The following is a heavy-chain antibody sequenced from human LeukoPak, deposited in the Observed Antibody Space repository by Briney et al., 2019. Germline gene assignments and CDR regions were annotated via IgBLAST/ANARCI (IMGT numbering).Heavy chain of an antibody. CDR2: IYTSGST. CDR3: AREAGENYDILTGYYSVWAFDI. D-gene: IGHD3-9*01. Sequence: SETLSLTCTVSGGSISSGSYYWSWIRQPAGKGLEWIGRIYTSGSTNYNPSLKSRVTISVDTSKNQFSLKLSSVTTADTAVYYCAREAGENYDILTGYYSVWAFDIWGQGTMVTVSS. J-gene: IGHJ3*02. CDR1: GGSISSGSYY. V-gene: IGHV4-61*02.